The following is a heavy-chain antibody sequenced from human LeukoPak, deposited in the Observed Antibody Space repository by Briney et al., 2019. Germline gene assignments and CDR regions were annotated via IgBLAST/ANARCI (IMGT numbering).Heavy chain of an antibody. D-gene: IGHD1-26*01. CDR2: ISGSGGST. CDR1: GFTFSSYA. CDR3: AKEEIVGATYYFDY. Sequence: GGSLRLSCAASGFTFSSYAMSWVRQAAGKGPEWVSVISGSGGSTYYADSVKGRFTISRDNSKNTLYLQMNSLRAEDTAVYYCAKEEIVGATYYFDYWGQGTLVTVSS. J-gene: IGHJ4*02. V-gene: IGHV3-23*01.